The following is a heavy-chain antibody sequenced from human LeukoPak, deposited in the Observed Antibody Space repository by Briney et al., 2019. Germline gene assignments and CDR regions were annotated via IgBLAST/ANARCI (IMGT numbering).Heavy chain of an antibody. CDR1: GFTFSSYA. CDR2: ISSSSSYI. Sequence: SGGSLRLSCAASGFTFSSYAMSWVRQAPGKGLEWVSSISSSSSYIYYADSVKGRFTISRDNAKNSLYLQMNSLRAEDTAVYYCARDGYSSGWYYFDYWGQGTLVTVSS. J-gene: IGHJ4*02. D-gene: IGHD6-19*01. CDR3: ARDGYSSGWYYFDY. V-gene: IGHV3-21*01.